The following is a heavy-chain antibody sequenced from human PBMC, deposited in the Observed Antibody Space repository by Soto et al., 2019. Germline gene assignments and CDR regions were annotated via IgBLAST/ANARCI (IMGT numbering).Heavy chain of an antibody. CDR2: ITSSSSYI. CDR3: ARDHDEDFGYDLDYFDY. D-gene: IGHD5-12*01. V-gene: IGHV3-21*04. Sequence: GGSLRLSCAASGFTFSSYNMNWVRQAPGKGLEWVSSITSSSSYIYYADSVKGRFTISRDNAKNSLYLQMDSLRAEDTAFYFCARDHDEDFGYDLDYFDYWGQGTLVTVSS. CDR1: GFTFSSYN. J-gene: IGHJ4*02.